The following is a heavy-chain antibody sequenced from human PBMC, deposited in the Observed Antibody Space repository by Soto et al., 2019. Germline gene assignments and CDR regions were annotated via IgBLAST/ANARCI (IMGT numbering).Heavy chain of an antibody. Sequence: GASVKVSCQASGGTLCSYAISWVRQAPGQALEWMGGIIPIFGTANYAQKFQGRFTITADESTRTAYMELSSLRSEDTAVYYCARECLSGGSCYGPGDGMDVWGQGTTVTVSS. V-gene: IGHV1-69*13. D-gene: IGHD2-15*01. J-gene: IGHJ6*02. CDR2: IIPIFGTA. CDR1: GGTLCSYA. CDR3: ARECLSGGSCYGPGDGMDV.